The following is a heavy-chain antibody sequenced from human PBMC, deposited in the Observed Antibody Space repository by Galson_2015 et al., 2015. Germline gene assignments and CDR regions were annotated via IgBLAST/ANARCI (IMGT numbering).Heavy chain of an antibody. D-gene: IGHD2-2*02. V-gene: IGHV3-30-3*01. CDR1: GFTFSSYA. CDR3: ARASDIVVVPAAIGGWFDP. J-gene: IGHJ5*02. Sequence: SLRLSCAASGFTFSSYAMHWVRQAPGKGLEWVAVISYDGSNKYYADSVKGRFTISRDNAKNSLYLQMNSLRAEDTAVYYCARASDIVVVPAAIGGWFDPWGQGTLVTVSS. CDR2: ISYDGSNK.